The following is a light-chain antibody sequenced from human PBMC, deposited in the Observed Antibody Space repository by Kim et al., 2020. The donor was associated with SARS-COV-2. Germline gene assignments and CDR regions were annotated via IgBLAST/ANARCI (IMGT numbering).Light chain of an antibody. Sequence: QSALTQPASVSGSPGQSITISCTGTNSDVGYYNFVSWYQQHPGKAPKLIIYDVTRRPSGVSNRFSGSKSGNTASLTISALQTDDEADDYCITYTSSTTIVVFGGGTQLTVL. CDR3: ITYTSSTTIVV. CDR2: DVT. V-gene: IGLV2-14*03. CDR1: NSDVGYYNF. J-gene: IGLJ2*01.